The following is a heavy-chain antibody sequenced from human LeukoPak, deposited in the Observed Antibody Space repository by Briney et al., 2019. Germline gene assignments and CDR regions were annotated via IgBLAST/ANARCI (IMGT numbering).Heavy chain of an antibody. CDR2: IYYSGST. Sequence: SETLSLTCTVSGGSISSYYWSWIRQPPGKGLEWIGYIYYSGSTNYNPSLKSRVTISVDTSKNQFSLKLSSVTAADTAVYYCARHEYGGNGPFDHWGQGTLATVSS. J-gene: IGHJ4*02. V-gene: IGHV4-59*08. CDR3: ARHEYGGNGPFDH. CDR1: GGSISSYY. D-gene: IGHD4-23*01.